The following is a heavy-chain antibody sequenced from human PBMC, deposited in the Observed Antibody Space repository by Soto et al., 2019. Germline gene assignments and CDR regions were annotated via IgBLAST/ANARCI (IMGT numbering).Heavy chain of an antibody. CDR2: IYYSGST. Sequence: SETLSLTCTVSGGSISSYYWSWIRQPPGKGLEWIGYIYYSGSTNYNPSLKSRVTISVDTSKNQFSLKLSSVTAADTAVYYCARGDLEYCGGDCYRDDAFDIWGQGTMVTVSS. CDR1: GGSISSYY. J-gene: IGHJ3*02. D-gene: IGHD2-21*01. V-gene: IGHV4-59*01. CDR3: ARGDLEYCGGDCYRDDAFDI.